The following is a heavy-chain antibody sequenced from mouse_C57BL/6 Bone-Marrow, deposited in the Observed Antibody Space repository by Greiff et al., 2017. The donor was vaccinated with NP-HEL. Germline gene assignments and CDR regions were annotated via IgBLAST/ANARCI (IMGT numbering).Heavy chain of an antibody. CDR3: ARGPLYYYGSSYAMDY. CDR1: GYTFTSYW. V-gene: IGHV1-52*01. D-gene: IGHD1-1*01. J-gene: IGHJ4*01. CDR2: IDPSDSET. Sequence: QVQLQQPGAELVRPGSSVKLSCKASGYTFTSYWMHWVKQRPIQGLEWIGNIDPSDSETHYNQKFKDKATLTVAKSSSTAYMQLSSLTSEDSAVYYCARGPLYYYGSSYAMDYWGQGTSVTVSS.